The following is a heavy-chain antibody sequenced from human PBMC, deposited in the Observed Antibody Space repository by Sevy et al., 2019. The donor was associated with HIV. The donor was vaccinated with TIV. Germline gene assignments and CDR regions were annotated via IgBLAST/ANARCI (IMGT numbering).Heavy chain of an antibody. V-gene: IGHV3-11*01. CDR1: GFTLSDYH. D-gene: IGHD3-10*01. CDR3: ARTPNYGSGSYLRGPFDY. Sequence: GGSLRLSCAASGFTLSDYHMSWIRQAPGKGPEWVSYMSSSGYYADSVKGRFTISMDNAKNSVYLQMNSLRAEDTAVYYCARTPNYGSGSYLRGPFDYWGQGTLVTVSS. CDR2: MSSSG. J-gene: IGHJ4*02.